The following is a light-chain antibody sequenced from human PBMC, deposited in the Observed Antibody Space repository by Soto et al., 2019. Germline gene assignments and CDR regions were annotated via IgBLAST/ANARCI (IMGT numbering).Light chain of an antibody. CDR1: QSFSSNY. J-gene: IGKJ1*01. CDR3: QQYSIVWT. Sequence: EIVLTQSPGTLSLSPGERATLSCRASQSFSSNYLAWYQQKPGQAPRILIYGATTRATGIPDRFSGSESGTAFTLTISRLDPEDSAVYYCQQYSIVWTFGQGTKVEI. V-gene: IGKV3-20*01. CDR2: GAT.